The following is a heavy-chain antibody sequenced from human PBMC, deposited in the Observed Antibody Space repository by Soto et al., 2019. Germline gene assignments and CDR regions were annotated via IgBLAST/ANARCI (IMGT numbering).Heavy chain of an antibody. J-gene: IGHJ6*02. CDR1: GGSFSGYY. Sequence: PSETLSLTCAVYGGSFSGYYWSWIRQPPGKGLEWIGEINHSGSTNYNPSPKRRVTISVDTTKNKLPLKLSSVTAADAAVYYCGRGYYGYGMDVWGQGTTVTVSS. V-gene: IGHV4-34*01. CDR3: GRGYYGYGMDV. CDR2: INHSGST. D-gene: IGHD4-17*01.